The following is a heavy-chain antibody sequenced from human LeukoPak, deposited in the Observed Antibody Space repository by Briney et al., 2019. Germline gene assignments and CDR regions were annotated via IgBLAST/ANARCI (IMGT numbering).Heavy chain of an antibody. J-gene: IGHJ4*02. CDR3: ARDASGGYFDY. CDR1: VYTFNKYG. V-gene: IGHV1-18*01. Sequence: GASVKVSCKASVYTFNKYGISWLRQAPGQGLEWMGWISCYNGDTRYAQKFQGRVTMTTDTPTSTVHMELRSLRSEDTAVYYCARDASGGYFDYWGQGTLVIVSS. CDR2: ISCYNGDT. D-gene: IGHD4-23*01.